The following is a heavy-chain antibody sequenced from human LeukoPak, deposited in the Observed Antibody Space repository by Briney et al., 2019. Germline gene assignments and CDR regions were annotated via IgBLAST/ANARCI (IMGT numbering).Heavy chain of an antibody. J-gene: IGHJ4*02. V-gene: IGHV1-2*06. Sequence: ASVKVSCKASGYTFTGYYMHWVRQAPGQGLERMGRINPNSGGTNYAQKFQGRVTMTRDTSISTAYMELSRLRSDDTAVYYCARVPGIVGATYFDYWGQGTLVTVSS. CDR3: ARVPGIVGATYFDY. CDR1: GYTFTGYY. D-gene: IGHD1-26*01. CDR2: INPNSGGT.